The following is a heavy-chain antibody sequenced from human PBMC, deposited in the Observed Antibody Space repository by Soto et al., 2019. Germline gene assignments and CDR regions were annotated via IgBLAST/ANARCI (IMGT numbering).Heavy chain of an antibody. CDR2: ISSSSSYI. CDR1: GFTFSSYS. D-gene: IGHD2-2*01. Sequence: EVQLVESGGGLVKPGGSLRLSCAASGFTFSSYSMNWVRQAPGKGLEWVSSISSSSSYIYYADSVKARFTISRDNAKNSLYLQMNSLRAEDTAVYYCARAIIVVVPAATGFDYWGQGTLVTVSS. J-gene: IGHJ4*02. V-gene: IGHV3-21*01. CDR3: ARAIIVVVPAATGFDY.